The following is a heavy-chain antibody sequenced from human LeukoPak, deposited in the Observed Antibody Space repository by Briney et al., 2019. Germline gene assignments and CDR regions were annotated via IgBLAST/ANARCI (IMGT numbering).Heavy chain of an antibody. D-gene: IGHD4-23*01. CDR1: GGSMSGYF. J-gene: IGHJ4*02. V-gene: IGHV4-59*08. CDR3: ARLGVGGDSPVYYFDY. Sequence: SETLSLTCTVSGGSMSGYFWSWIRQPPGKGLEWIGYIYYSGSTNYNPSLKSRLTISLDTSKNQFSLKLSSVTAADTAVYYCARLGVGGDSPVYYFDYWGQGTLVAVSS. CDR2: IYYSGST.